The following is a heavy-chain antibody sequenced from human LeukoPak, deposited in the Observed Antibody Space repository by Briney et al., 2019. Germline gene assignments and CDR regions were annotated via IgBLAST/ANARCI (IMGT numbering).Heavy chain of an antibody. CDR2: LHYTGST. D-gene: IGHD2-2*01. V-gene: IGHV4-59*01. CDR3: ANQGSREVRGFDY. CDR1: GDSITSYY. J-gene: IGHJ4*02. Sequence: SETLSLTCTVSGDSITSYYWNWIRQPPGKGLEWIGYLHYTGSTDYNPSLRSRVTMWVDASKKQLSLRMTSVTAADTAIYYCANQGSREVRGFDYWGLGTLVTVSS.